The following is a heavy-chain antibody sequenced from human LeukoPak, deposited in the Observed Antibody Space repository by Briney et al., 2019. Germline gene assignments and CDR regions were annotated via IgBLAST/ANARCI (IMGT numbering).Heavy chain of an antibody. D-gene: IGHD1-26*01. Sequence: GASVKVSCKASGGTFSSYAISWVRQAPGQGLEWMGWISAYNGNTNYAQKLQGRVTMTTDTSTSTAYMELRSLRSDDTAVYYCARVLMGEWEDYWGQGTLVTVSS. V-gene: IGHV1-18*01. CDR3: ARVLMGEWEDY. CDR2: ISAYNGNT. J-gene: IGHJ4*02. CDR1: GGTFSSYA.